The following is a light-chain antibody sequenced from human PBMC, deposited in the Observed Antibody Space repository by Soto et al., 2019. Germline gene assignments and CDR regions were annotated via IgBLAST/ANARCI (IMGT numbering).Light chain of an antibody. V-gene: IGLV2-14*01. Sequence: QSELTQPASVSGSPGQSITISCTGTSSDVGGYNYVSWYQQHPGKAPKLMIYDVRNRPSGVSNRFSGSKSVNTASLTISGLQAEDEADYYCSSYTTISTYVFGNGTKVTVL. CDR1: SSDVGGYNY. J-gene: IGLJ1*01. CDR2: DVR. CDR3: SSYTTISTYV.